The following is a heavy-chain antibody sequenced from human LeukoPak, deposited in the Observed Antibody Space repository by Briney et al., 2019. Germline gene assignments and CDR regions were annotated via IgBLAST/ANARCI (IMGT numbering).Heavy chain of an antibody. V-gene: IGHV4-39*07. Sequence: PSETLSLTCTVSGGSISSSSYYWGWIRQPPGKGLEWIGEINHSGSTNYNPSLKSRVTISVDTSKNQFSLKLSSVTAADTAVYYCARGLGPYSSSSCDYWGQGTLVTVSS. J-gene: IGHJ4*02. CDR3: ARGLGPYSSSSCDY. CDR2: INHSGST. CDR1: GGSISSSSYY. D-gene: IGHD6-6*01.